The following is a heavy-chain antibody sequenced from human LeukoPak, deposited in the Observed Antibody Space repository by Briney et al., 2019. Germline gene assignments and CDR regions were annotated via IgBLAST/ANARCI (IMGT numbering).Heavy chain of an antibody. Sequence: SETLSLTCAVYGGSFSGYYWSWIRQPPGKGLEWIGEINHSGSNNYNPSLKSRVTISVDTSKNQFSLKLSSVTAADTAVYYCARGSGSSAEYFQHWGQGTLVTVSS. CDR3: ARGSGSSAEYFQH. V-gene: IGHV4-34*01. J-gene: IGHJ1*01. CDR2: INHSGSN. CDR1: GGSFSGYY. D-gene: IGHD1-26*01.